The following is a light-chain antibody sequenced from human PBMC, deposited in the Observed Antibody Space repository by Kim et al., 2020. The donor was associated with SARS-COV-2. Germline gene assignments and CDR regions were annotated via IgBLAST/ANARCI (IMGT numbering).Light chain of an antibody. CDR3: AAWDDSLNGVI. J-gene: IGLJ2*01. CDR1: RSNIGSNS. Sequence: ELTQPPSASGTPGQRVTISCSLSRSNIGSNSVNWYQQLPGTAPKLLIYNNNQRPSGVPDRVSGSKSGTSASLAISGLQSEDEAEYYCAAWDDSLNGVIFGGGTKLTVL. CDR2: NNN. V-gene: IGLV1-44*01.